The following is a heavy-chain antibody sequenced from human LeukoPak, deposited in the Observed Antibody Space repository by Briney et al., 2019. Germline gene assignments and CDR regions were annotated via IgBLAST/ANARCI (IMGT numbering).Heavy chain of an antibody. J-gene: IGHJ4*02. CDR1: GFNFGNAW. D-gene: IGHD2-21*01. V-gene: IGHV3-15*01. CDR2: IKTKADGGTT. Sequence: GGSLRLSCEGSGFNFGNAWMTWVRQAPGKGLGWVGRIKTKADGGTTDYAAPVKGRFTISRDDSKHTLYLQMNSLKTEDTAVYYCTTGLAYCGGDCDYWGQGTLVTVSS. CDR3: TTGLAYCGGDCDY.